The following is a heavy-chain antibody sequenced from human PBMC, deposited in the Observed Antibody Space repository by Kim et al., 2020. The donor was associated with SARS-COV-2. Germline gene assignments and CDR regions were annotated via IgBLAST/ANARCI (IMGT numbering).Heavy chain of an antibody. D-gene: IGHD6-19*01. V-gene: IGHV3-48*02. J-gene: IGHJ4*02. Sequence: ADSGKGRFTISRDNAKNSLYLQMNSLRDEDTAVYYCARGKIAVAGPYFDYWGQGTLVTVSS. CDR3: ARGKIAVAGPYFDY.